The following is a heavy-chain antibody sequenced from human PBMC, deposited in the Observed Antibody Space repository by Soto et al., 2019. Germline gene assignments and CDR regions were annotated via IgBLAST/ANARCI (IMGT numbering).Heavy chain of an antibody. CDR3: ASLKFYYDFWSGYYKAFDI. J-gene: IGHJ3*02. V-gene: IGHV3-30-3*01. CDR2: ISYDGSNK. CDR1: GFTFSSYA. D-gene: IGHD3-3*01. Sequence: GGSLRLSCAASGFTFSSYAMHWVRQAPGKGLEWVAVISYDGSNKYYADSVKGRFTISRDNSKNTLYLQMNSLRAEDTAVYYCASLKFYYDFWSGYYKAFDIWGQGTMVTVS.